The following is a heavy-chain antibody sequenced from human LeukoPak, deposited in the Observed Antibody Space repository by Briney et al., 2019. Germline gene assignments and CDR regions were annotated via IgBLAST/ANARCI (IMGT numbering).Heavy chain of an antibody. V-gene: IGHV1-3*01. CDR2: INAGNGNT. CDR1: GYTFTSYA. Sequence: GASVKVSCKASGYTFTSYAMHWVRQAPGQRLEWMGWINAGNGNTKYSQKFQGRVTITRDTSASTAYMELSSLRSEDTAVYYCAREGDYGDYVGGMDVWGQGTTVTVSS. CDR3: AREGDYGDYVGGMDV. D-gene: IGHD4-17*01. J-gene: IGHJ6*02.